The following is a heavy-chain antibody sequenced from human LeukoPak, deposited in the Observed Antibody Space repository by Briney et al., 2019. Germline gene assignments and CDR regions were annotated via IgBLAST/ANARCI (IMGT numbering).Heavy chain of an antibody. CDR2: IYDSGST. CDR1: GGSIRSYY. D-gene: IGHD5-24*01. J-gene: IGHJ4*02. V-gene: IGHV4-59*12. Sequence: SETLSLTCTVFGGSIRSYYWNWIRQAPGKGLEWIGYIYDSGSTKYNPSLKSRVTISVDTSKNQFSLKLSSVTAADTAVYYCARGAGWLQLAYFDYWGQGTLVTVSS. CDR3: ARGAGWLQLAYFDY.